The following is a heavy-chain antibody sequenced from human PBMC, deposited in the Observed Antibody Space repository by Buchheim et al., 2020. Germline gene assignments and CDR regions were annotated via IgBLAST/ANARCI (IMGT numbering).Heavy chain of an antibody. CDR2: MSYDGGST. V-gene: IGHV3-30-3*01. D-gene: IGHD5/OR15-5a*01. CDR3: ATGSRSGVSTKYGHDY. Sequence: QVQLVESGGDVVQPGRSLRLSCAASQFTFSSNAMHWVRQAPAKGLEWVAVMSYDGGSTMYAESVKGRFTISRDNSKNTLYLEMNSLRDEDTAVYYCATGSRSGVSTKYGHDYWGQGTL. J-gene: IGHJ4*02. CDR1: QFTFSSNA.